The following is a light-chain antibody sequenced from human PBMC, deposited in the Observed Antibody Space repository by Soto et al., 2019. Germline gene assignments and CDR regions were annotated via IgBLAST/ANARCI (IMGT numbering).Light chain of an antibody. Sequence: EIVMTQSPVTLSVSPGERATLSCRASQSVRSNLAWYQQKPGQAPSLLIYGAFTRATGIPTRFSGTGSGTELTLTISSLQSEDFAVYYCQQYGSSPGTFGQGTKVDIK. CDR2: GAF. V-gene: IGKV3-15*01. J-gene: IGKJ1*01. CDR3: QQYGSSPGT. CDR1: QSVRSN.